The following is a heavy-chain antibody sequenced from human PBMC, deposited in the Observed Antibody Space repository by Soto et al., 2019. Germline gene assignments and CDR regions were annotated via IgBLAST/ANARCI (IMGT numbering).Heavy chain of an antibody. CDR3: AKDGLGYYGSGSYPV. D-gene: IGHD3-10*01. J-gene: IGHJ6*02. Sequence: QVQLVESGGGVVQPGRSLRLSCAASGFTFSSYDMHWVRQAPGKGLAWVSFISYDGSNKYYADSVKGRFTISRDNSKNTFYLQMNSLRAEDTAVYHCAKDGLGYYGSGSYPVWGQGTTVTVSS. CDR1: GFTFSSYD. V-gene: IGHV3-30*18. CDR2: ISYDGSNK.